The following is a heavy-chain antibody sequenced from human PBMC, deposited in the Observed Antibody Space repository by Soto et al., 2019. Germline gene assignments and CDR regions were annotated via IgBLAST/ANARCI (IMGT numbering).Heavy chain of an antibody. J-gene: IGHJ4*02. Sequence: PSETLSLTCTVSGGSISSGCYYWSWIPQRPGMGWEWIVYIYCSASTNHNPSRKSRVSISVDTSKNQFTLKLRSVTDADMAVYYCENSPTGAYSFDYWGQGTLVTVSS. V-gene: IGHV4-61*01. CDR2: IYCSAST. D-gene: IGHD4-17*01. CDR3: ENSPTGAYSFDY. CDR1: GGSISSGCYY.